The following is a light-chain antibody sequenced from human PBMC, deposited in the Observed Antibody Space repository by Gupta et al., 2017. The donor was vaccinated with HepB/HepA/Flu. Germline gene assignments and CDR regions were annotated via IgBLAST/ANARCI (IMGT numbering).Light chain of an antibody. J-gene: IGKJ2*01. V-gene: IGKV2-28*01. Sequence: SVMTQSPVSLPVTPGEPASISCRSSRSLLDSNGYHYVDWYVQKPGQSPQLLIFVGGHRASGVPARFSNSGSGTDFTLEISRVEAEEVGVYYCRQAVQAPYTFGHGTRLEMK. CDR3: RQAVQAPYT. CDR1: RSLLDSNGYHY. CDR2: VGG.